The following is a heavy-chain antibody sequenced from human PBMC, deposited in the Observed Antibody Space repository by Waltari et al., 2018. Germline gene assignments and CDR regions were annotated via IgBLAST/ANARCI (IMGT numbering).Heavy chain of an antibody. D-gene: IGHD3-3*01. V-gene: IGHV6-1*01. Sequence: QVQLQQSGPGLVKPSQTLSLTCAISGDSVSSNSAAWNWIRQSPSRGLEWLGRTYYSSKWYNDYAVSVKSRITINPDTSKNQFSLQLNSVTPEDTAVYYCARAPYYDFWSGYHSYFDYWGQGTLVTVSS. CDR3: ARAPYYDFWSGYHSYFDY. J-gene: IGHJ4*02. CDR1: GDSVSSNSAA. CDR2: TYYSSKWYN.